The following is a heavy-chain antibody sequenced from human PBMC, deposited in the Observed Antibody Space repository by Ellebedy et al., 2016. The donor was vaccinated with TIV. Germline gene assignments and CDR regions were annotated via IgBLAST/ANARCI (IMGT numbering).Heavy chain of an antibody. J-gene: IGHJ3*02. CDR1: GYTFTSYY. CDR3: ARDREGAVVPRDAFDI. Sequence: ASVKVSXXASGYTFTSYYMHWVRQAPGQGLEWMGIINPSGGSTSYAQKFQGRVTMTRDTSTSTVYMELRSLRSDDTAVYYCARDREGAVVPRDAFDIWGQGTMVTVSS. CDR2: INPSGGST. D-gene: IGHD5-24*01. V-gene: IGHV1-46*01.